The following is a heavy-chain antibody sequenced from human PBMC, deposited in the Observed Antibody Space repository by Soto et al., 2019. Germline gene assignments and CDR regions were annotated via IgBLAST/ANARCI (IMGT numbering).Heavy chain of an antibody. CDR3: VRHRSRDYYYGMDV. CDR1: GYSFDNYW. V-gene: IGHV5-51*01. J-gene: IGHJ6*02. Sequence: GESLKISCKGSGYSFDNYWIGWVRQMPGKGLEWMAIIYPGDSDRRYSPSFQGQVTISADQSISTAYLQWSSLKASDAANYYCVRHRSRDYYYGMDVWGQGTTVTVSS. CDR2: IYPGDSDR.